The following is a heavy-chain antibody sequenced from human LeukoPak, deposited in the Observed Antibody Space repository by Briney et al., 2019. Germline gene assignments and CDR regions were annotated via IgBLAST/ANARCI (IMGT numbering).Heavy chain of an antibody. CDR3: AKQWVVPAARGRGGWFDP. CDR1: GFTVSRNY. J-gene: IGHJ5*02. D-gene: IGHD2-2*01. CDR2: IYSDFGT. V-gene: IGHV3-53*01. Sequence: GGSLRLSCAASGFTVSRNYMSWVRQAPGKGLEWVSIIYSDFGTYYADSVKGRFTISRDNSKNTLYLQMNSLRAEDTAVYYCAKQWVVPAARGRGGWFDPWGQGTLVTVSS.